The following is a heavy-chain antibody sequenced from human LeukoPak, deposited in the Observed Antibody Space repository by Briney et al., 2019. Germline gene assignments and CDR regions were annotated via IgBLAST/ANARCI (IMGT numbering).Heavy chain of an antibody. CDR2: IIPIFGTA. J-gene: IGHJ6*03. CDR3: ARARPPAPDIVVVPAAPTGSYYYYYMDV. CDR1: GGTFSSYA. V-gene: IGHV1-69*13. Sequence: GASVKVSCKASGGTFSSYAISWVRQAPGQGLEWMGGIIPIFGTANYAQKFQGRVTITADESTSTAYMELSSLRSEDTAVYYCARARPPAPDIVVVPAAPTGSYYYYYMDVWGKGTTVTVSS. D-gene: IGHD2-2*01.